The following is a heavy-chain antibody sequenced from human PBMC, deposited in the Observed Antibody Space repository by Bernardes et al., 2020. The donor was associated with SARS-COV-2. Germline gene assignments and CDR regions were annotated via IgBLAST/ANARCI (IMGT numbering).Heavy chain of an antibody. V-gene: IGHV3-33*01. Sequence: VGSLSLSCAASGFIFTKYGMHWVRQVPGKGLEWVALIWSDGSKEFYTDSVKGRFTISRDNSKNTLYLQMSYLTGGDTAYYYCARGGSTVSTYEWLDYWGQGTLVSVSS. CDR3: ARGGSTVSTYEWLDY. CDR2: IWSDGSKE. J-gene: IGHJ4*02. D-gene: IGHD2-2*01. CDR1: GFIFTKYG.